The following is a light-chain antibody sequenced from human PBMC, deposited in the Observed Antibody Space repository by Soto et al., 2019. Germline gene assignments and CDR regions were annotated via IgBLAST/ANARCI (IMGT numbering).Light chain of an antibody. Sequence: QSALTQPASVSGSPGQSITVSCIGTSNEIGRYNFVSWYQQHPGKAPKLVIYDVSNRPSGVSNRFSGSKSGNTASLTISGLQAEDEADYYCTSYTTSTTYVFGTGTKVTVL. CDR1: SNEIGRYNF. J-gene: IGLJ1*01. V-gene: IGLV2-14*03. CDR2: DVS. CDR3: TSYTTSTTYV.